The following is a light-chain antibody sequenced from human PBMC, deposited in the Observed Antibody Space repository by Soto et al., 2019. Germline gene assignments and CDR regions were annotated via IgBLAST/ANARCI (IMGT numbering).Light chain of an antibody. Sequence: DIQMTQSPSTLSASVGDRVTIPWRAIQSISTWLAWYQQKPGKAPKLLIYDASSLESGVPSRFSGSGSGTEFTLTISSLQPDDFATYYCQQYNSYSRTFGQGTKVDIK. CDR2: DAS. V-gene: IGKV1-5*01. CDR3: QQYNSYSRT. J-gene: IGKJ1*01. CDR1: QSISTW.